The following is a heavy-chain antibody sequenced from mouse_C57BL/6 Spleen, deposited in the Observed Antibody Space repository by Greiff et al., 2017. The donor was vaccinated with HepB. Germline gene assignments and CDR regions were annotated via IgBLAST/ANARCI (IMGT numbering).Heavy chain of an antibody. J-gene: IGHJ2*01. V-gene: IGHV1-69*01. CDR3: ARRVYGNYLDY. CDR2: IDPSDSYT. D-gene: IGHD2-1*01. CDR1: GYTFTSYW. Sequence: VQLQQSGAELVMPGASVKLSCKASGYTFTSYWMHWVKQRPGQGLEWIGEIDPSDSYTNYNQKFKGKSTLTVDKSSSTAYMQLSSLTSEDSAVYYCARRVYGNYLDYWGQGTTLTVSS.